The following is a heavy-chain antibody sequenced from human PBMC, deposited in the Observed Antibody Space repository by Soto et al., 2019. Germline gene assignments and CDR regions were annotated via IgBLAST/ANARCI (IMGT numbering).Heavy chain of an antibody. CDR1: GGTFSIYA. D-gene: IGHD1-7*01. V-gene: IGHV1-69*01. CDR3: AREYNWNSIYYGMDV. CDR2: ITPIFGTA. J-gene: IGHJ6*02. Sequence: QVQLVQSGAEVKKPGSSVKVSCKASGGTFSIYAISWVRQAPGQGPEWVGGITPIFGTANYAQKFQGRVTITADESTNTAYMELSSLRSEDTAVYYCAREYNWNSIYYGMDVWGQGTTVTVSS.